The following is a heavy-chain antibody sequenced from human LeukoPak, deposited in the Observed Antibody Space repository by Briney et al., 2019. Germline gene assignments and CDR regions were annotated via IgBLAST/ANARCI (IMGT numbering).Heavy chain of an antibody. J-gene: IGHJ4*02. CDR1: GFTFDDYG. CDR3: ARAFALSTQSGPFDY. D-gene: IGHD2/OR15-2a*01. V-gene: IGHV3-20*04. CDR2: INWNGGST. Sequence: GGSLRLSCAASGFTFDDYGMSWVRHAPGKGLEWVSGINWNGGSTGYADSVKGRFTISRDNAKNSLYLQMNSLRAEDTALYYCARAFALSTQSGPFDYWGQGTLVTVSS.